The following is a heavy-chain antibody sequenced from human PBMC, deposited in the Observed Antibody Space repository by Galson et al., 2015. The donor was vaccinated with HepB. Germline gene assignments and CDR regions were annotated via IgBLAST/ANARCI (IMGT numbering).Heavy chain of an antibody. D-gene: IGHD2-2*01. CDR2: INPNSGGT. J-gene: IGHJ4*02. V-gene: IGHV1-2*02. Sequence: SVKVSCKASGYTFTDYYMHWVRQVPGQGLEWMAWINPNSGGTNYAQNFQGRVTVTRVTSISTVYMELSSLRSDDTAVYYCVRDLTESSTPREDSWGPGTLVTVSS. CDR1: GYTFTDYY. CDR3: VRDLTESSTPREDS.